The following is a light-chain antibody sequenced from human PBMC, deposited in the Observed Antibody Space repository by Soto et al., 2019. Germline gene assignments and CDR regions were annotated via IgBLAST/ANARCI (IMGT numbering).Light chain of an antibody. Sequence: QSALTQPASVSGSPGQSITISCTGTSSDVGGYNYVSWYQQHPGKAPKLMIYAVSNRPSGVSNRFSGSKSGNTATLTISGLQAEDEADYYCCSYTVSGTYVFGTGIKVTV. CDR3: CSYTVSGTYV. CDR2: AVS. V-gene: IGLV2-14*01. CDR1: SSDVGGYNY. J-gene: IGLJ1*01.